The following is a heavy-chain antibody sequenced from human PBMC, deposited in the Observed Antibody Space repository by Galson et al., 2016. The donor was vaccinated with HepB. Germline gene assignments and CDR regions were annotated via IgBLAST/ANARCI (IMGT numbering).Heavy chain of an antibody. J-gene: IGHJ4*02. CDR3: ARLAGGYYGSGSYNHFDY. D-gene: IGHD3-10*01. V-gene: IGHV4-31*03. CDR2: IYYNGST. CDR1: GGSISSGGYY. Sequence: TLSLTCSVSGGSISSGGYYWTWIRQHPRKGLEWIGHIYYNGSTYYDPSLKSRLTMSVDTSKNQFSLGLRSVTAADTAIYFCARLAGGYYGSGSYNHFDYWGQGALVTVSS.